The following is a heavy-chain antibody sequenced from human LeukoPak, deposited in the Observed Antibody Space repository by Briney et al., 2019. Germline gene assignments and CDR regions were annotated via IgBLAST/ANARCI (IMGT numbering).Heavy chain of an antibody. CDR1: GFTFSNYG. Sequence: PGRSLRLSCAASGFTFSNYGVHWVRQAPGKGLEWVAVIRFDGSTKYYADSVRGRFTISRDNSKNTVYLEMNSLRAEDTAVYYCARAYSRESGYDFVFGNWGQGTLVSVSS. J-gene: IGHJ4*02. CDR3: ARAYSRESGYDFVFGN. D-gene: IGHD5-12*01. V-gene: IGHV3-33*01. CDR2: IRFDGSTK.